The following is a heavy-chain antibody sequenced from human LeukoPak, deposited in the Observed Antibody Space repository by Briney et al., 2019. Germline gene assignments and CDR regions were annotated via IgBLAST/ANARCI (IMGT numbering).Heavy chain of an antibody. CDR1: GFTFSSYA. J-gene: IGHJ4*02. CDR2: ISGSDGTT. V-gene: IGHV3-23*01. CDR3: ARSLGSSGYQDY. Sequence: AGGSLRLSCAASGFTFSSYAMSWVRQAPGKGLEWVSSISGSDGTTYYADSVKGRFTISRDNAKNTVYLQMNSLRAEDTAVYYCARSLGSSGYQDYWGQGTLVTVSS. D-gene: IGHD3-22*01.